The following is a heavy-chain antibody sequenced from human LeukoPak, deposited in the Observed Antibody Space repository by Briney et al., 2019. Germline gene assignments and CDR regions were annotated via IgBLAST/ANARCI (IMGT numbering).Heavy chain of an antibody. CDR2: ISYDGSNQ. CDR1: GFTFSSYA. Sequence: GRSLRLSCAASGFTFSSYAMHWVRQAPDKGLEWVAVISYDGSNQYYADSVRGRFTVSRDNSKNTLSLQMDSLRTEDTSIYYCAKGAWAADGPMGNNFASWGQGTLVIVSS. J-gene: IGHJ5*01. V-gene: IGHV3-30-3*01. D-gene: IGHD6-13*01. CDR3: AKGAWAADGPMGNNFAS.